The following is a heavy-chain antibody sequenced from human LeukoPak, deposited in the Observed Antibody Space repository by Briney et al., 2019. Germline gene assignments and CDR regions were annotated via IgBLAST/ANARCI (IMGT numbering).Heavy chain of an antibody. CDR2: IYTRGST. V-gene: IGHV4-4*07. CDR1: GGSINNYY. Sequence: SETLSLTCTVSGGSINNYYWSWIRQPAGKGLERMGRIYTRGSTNYNPSLKSRVTMSVDTSKNQFSLKLSSVTAADTAVYYCARGRYCSADICSGGDAFDICGQGTMVSVSS. CDR3: ARGRYCSADICSGGDAFDI. J-gene: IGHJ3*02. D-gene: IGHD2-15*01.